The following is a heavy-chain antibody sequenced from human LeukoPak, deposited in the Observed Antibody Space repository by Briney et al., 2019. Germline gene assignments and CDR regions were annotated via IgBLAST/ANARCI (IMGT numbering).Heavy chain of an antibody. CDR1: GFTVSTIY. J-gene: IGHJ4*02. V-gene: IGHV3-53*01. Sequence: AGGSLRLSCAASGFTVSTIYMSWVRQAPGKGLEWISVIYHGESTFYVDSVKGRFTISRDNSKNTLFLQMNSLRAEDTAVYYCVASTYSQRNYFDVWGLGTLVTVSS. CDR3: VASTYSQRNYFDV. D-gene: IGHD6-19*01. CDR2: IYHGEST.